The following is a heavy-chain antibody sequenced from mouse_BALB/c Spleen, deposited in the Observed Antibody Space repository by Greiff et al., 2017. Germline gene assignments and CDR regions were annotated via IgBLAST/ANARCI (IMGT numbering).Heavy chain of an antibody. J-gene: IGHJ2*01. CDR1: GYAFSSYW. CDR2: IYPGDGDT. D-gene: IGHD1-1*01. V-gene: IGHV1-80*01. Sequence: VQRVESGAELVRPGSSVKISCKASGYAFSSYWMNWVKQRPGQGLEWIGQIYPGDGDTNYNGKFKGKATLTADKSSSTAYMQLSSLTSEDSAVYFCARSNYGSSYVYYFDYWGQGTTLTVSS. CDR3: ARSNYGSSYVYYFDY.